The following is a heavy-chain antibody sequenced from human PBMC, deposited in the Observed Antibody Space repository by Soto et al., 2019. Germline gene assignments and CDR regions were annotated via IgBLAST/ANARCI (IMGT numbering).Heavy chain of an antibody. Sequence: QVQLQESGPRLVKPSQTLSLTCSVSGDSIGSGGYYWSWIRQAPGKGLEWIGYIYYPGSSNYNPTLKSRVTLSVDTSKNQFSLRLSSVTAADTAVYYCARDVGYTGYHRGGYFDYWGQGTVVTVSS. CDR3: ARDVGYTGYHRGGYFDY. V-gene: IGHV4-31*03. CDR1: GDSIGSGGYY. CDR2: IYYPGSS. J-gene: IGHJ4*02. D-gene: IGHD5-12*01.